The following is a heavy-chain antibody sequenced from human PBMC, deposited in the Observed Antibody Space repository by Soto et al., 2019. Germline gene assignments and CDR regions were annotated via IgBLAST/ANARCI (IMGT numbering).Heavy chain of an antibody. Sequence: QVQLVETGGGVVHHGRSLRLSCASSGFTFSSYGMHWVRQAPGKGLEWVAVISYDGSNKYYADSVKGRFTISRDNSKNTLYLQMNSLRAEDTAVYYCAKTILLWFGDPPDCWGEGTLVTVSS. CDR2: ISYDGSNK. J-gene: IGHJ4*02. CDR3: AKTILLWFGDPPDC. D-gene: IGHD3-10*01. V-gene: IGHV3-30*18. CDR1: GFTFSSYG.